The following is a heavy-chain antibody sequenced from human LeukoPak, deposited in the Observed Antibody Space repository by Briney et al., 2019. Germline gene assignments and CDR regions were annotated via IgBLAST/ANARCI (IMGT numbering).Heavy chain of an antibody. CDR1: GGSISSSSYY. J-gene: IGHJ5*02. CDR3: ARVRPEGQHHEFDP. D-gene: IGHD6-13*01. V-gene: IGHV4-39*07. CDR2: IYYSGST. Sequence: PSETLSLTCTVSGGSISSSSYYWGWIRQPPGKGLEWIGSIYYSGSTYYNPSLKSRVTISVDTSKNQFSLKLSSVTAADTAVYYCARVRPEGQHHEFDPWGQGTLVTVSS.